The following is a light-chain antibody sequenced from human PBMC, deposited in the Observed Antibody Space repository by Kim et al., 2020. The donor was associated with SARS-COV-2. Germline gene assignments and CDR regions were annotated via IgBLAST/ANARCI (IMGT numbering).Light chain of an antibody. CDR2: GAS. Sequence: EIVMTQSPATLSVSPGERATLSCRASQSVNTNLAWYQQKPGQAPRLLIYGASTRATGIPAKFSGSGSGTEFTLTISSLQSEDFAVYYCQQYTNWPRTFGQGTEREI. CDR3: QQYTNWPRT. J-gene: IGKJ2*01. V-gene: IGKV3-15*01. CDR1: QSVNTN.